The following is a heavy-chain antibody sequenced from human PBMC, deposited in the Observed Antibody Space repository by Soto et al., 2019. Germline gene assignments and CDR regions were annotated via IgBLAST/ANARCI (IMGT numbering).Heavy chain of an antibody. Sequence: SVKVSCKASGGTFSSYAISWVRQAPGQGLEWMGGIIPIFGTANYAQKFQGRVTITADESTSTAYMELSSLRSEDTAVYYCARVRSIAARPQYYYHYGMDVWGQGTTVTVSS. J-gene: IGHJ6*02. V-gene: IGHV1-69*13. CDR2: IIPIFGTA. CDR3: ARVRSIAARPQYYYHYGMDV. D-gene: IGHD6-6*01. CDR1: GGTFSSYA.